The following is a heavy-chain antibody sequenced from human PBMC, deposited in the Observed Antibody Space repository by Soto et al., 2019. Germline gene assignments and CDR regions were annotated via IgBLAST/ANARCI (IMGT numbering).Heavy chain of an antibody. CDR2: ISGSGGST. CDR1: GFTFSSYA. D-gene: IGHD2-15*01. Sequence: GGSLRLSCAASGFTFSSYAMSWVRQAPGKGLEWVSAISGSGGSTYYADSVKGRFTISRDNSKNTLYLQMNSLRAEDTAVYYCAKDQGYCSGGSCYMGYYYYMDVWGKGTTVTVSS. CDR3: AKDQGYCSGGSCYMGYYYYMDV. J-gene: IGHJ6*03. V-gene: IGHV3-23*01.